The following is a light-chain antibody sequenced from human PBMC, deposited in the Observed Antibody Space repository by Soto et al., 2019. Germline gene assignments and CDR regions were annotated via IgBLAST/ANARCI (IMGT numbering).Light chain of an antibody. V-gene: IGKV1-5*01. CDR2: DAS. J-gene: IGKJ1*01. CDR3: QQYNNYPRT. Sequence: DVKMTLSPSTLSASIGDRVTITCRASESIRTWLAWYQHKPGKAPKFLIYDASSLESGVPSRFSGSGSGTEFTLTISNLQPDDFATYFCQQYNNYPRTFGQRTKADVK. CDR1: ESIRTW.